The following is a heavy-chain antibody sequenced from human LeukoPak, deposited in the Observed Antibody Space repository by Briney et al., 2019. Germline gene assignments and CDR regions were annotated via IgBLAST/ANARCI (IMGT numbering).Heavy chain of an antibody. Sequence: GGSLRLSCAGSGFTFDNYWMHWVRQAPGKGLVWVSGINSDGSSTNYADSVKGRFTISRDNAKNTLFLQMDSLRDEDTAVYYCGLSMVRALSPDYWGQGTLVTVSS. CDR2: INSDGSST. D-gene: IGHD3-10*01. V-gene: IGHV3-74*01. CDR1: GFTFDNYW. CDR3: GLSMVRALSPDY. J-gene: IGHJ4*02.